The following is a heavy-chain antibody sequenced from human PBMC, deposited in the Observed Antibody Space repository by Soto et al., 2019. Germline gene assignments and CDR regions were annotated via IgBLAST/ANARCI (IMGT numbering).Heavy chain of an antibody. CDR3: ATVFDV. D-gene: IGHD4-17*01. CDR2: ISTSGGST. Sequence: PGXSLILSCAASGLTFSSYAMSWVRQAPGKGLEWVSTISTSGGSTYYADSVKGRFTISRDNSKNTVYLQMNGLRVEDTAVYYCATVFDVWGQGTLVTVSS. CDR1: GLTFSSYA. J-gene: IGHJ4*02. V-gene: IGHV3-23*01.